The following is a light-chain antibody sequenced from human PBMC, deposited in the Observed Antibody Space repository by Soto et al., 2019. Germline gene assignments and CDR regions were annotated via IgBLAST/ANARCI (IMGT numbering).Light chain of an antibody. Sequence: QSALTQPASVSGSPGQSITISCSGTSSDVGTYNLVSWYQQYPGKAPRLMSYEVTKRPSGVSNRFSGSKSGNTASLTISGLQPEDEADYYCCSYAGSSSSIFGTGTKLTVL. CDR3: CSYAGSSSSI. J-gene: IGLJ1*01. V-gene: IGLV2-23*02. CDR2: EVT. CDR1: SSDVGTYNL.